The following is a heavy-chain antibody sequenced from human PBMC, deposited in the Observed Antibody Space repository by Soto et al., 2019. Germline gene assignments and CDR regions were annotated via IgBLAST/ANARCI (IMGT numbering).Heavy chain of an antibody. CDR3: ARGEGYCSGGICYRWFDP. CDR2: INAGSGNT. J-gene: IGHJ5*02. D-gene: IGHD2-15*01. V-gene: IGHV1-3*01. Sequence: QVQLVQSGAEVKKPGASVKVSCKASGYTFTKYALHWVRQAPGQRLEWMGWINAGSGNTKYSQKFQGRVTITRDTSATTAYMELSSLRYEDTAIYYCARGEGYCSGGICYRWFDPWGQGILVTVSS. CDR1: GYTFTKYA.